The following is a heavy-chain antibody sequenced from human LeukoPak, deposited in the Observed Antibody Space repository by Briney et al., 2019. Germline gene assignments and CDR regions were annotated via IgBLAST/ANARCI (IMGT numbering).Heavy chain of an antibody. J-gene: IGHJ3*02. Sequence: GGSLRLSCAASGFTFSSYWMHWVRQAPGKGLVWVSRINSDGSSTSYADSVKGRFTISRDNAKNTLYLQMNSLRAEDTAVYYCARAGASSGYYGDAFDIWGQGTMVTVSS. CDR1: GFTFSSYW. CDR2: INSDGSST. V-gene: IGHV3-74*01. D-gene: IGHD3-22*01. CDR3: ARAGASSGYYGDAFDI.